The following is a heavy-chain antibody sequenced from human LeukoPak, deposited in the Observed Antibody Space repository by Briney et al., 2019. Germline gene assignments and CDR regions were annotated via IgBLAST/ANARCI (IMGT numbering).Heavy chain of an antibody. Sequence: PSQTLSLTCTVSGCSISSGDYYWSWIRQPPGKGLEWIGYIYYSGSTYYNPSLKSRVTISVDTSKNRFSLKLRSVTAADTAVYYCAREGVVVPAAMHGFDPWGQATLVTVPS. CDR3: AREGVVVPAAMHGFDP. CDR2: IYYSGST. CDR1: GCSISSGDYY. V-gene: IGHV4-30-4*01. D-gene: IGHD2-2*01. J-gene: IGHJ5*02.